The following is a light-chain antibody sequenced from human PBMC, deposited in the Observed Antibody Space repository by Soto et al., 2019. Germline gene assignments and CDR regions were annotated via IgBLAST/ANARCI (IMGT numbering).Light chain of an antibody. CDR1: SSDVGGYDY. CDR3: ASYTNRGPSSV. V-gene: IGLV2-14*01. Sequence: QSVLTQPASVSGSPGQSIIISCTGTSSDVGGYDYVSWYQQHPGKAPKLMVYEVSQRPSGASNRFSGSKSGNTASLTIFGPQAEDESDYYSASYTNRGPSSVFGYGTKLTV. CDR2: EVS. J-gene: IGLJ1*01.